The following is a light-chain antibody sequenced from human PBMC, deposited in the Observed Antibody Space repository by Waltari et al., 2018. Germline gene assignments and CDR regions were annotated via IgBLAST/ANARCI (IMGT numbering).Light chain of an antibody. Sequence: DIQLTQSRSSLSASVGDRVTITCRASQDISSYLPWYQQKPGKAPKFLIYKASTLQSGVPSRFCGSGAETEFTLTISSLQPEDFATYVCQQHNLNPLTFGAGTKV. CDR2: KAS. CDR1: QDISSY. J-gene: IGKJ4*01. V-gene: IGKV1-9*01. CDR3: QQHNLNPLT.